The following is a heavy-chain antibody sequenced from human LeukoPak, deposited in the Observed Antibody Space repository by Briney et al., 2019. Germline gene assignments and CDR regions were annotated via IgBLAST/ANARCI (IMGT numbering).Heavy chain of an antibody. J-gene: IGHJ3*02. CDR3: ARASTIEEAFDI. Sequence: SETLSLTCAVYGGSFSGYYWSWIRQPPGKGLEWIGEINHSGSTNYNPSLKSRVTISVDTSKNQFSLKLSSVTAADTAVYYCARASTIEEAFDIWGQGTMVTVSA. CDR1: GGSFSGYY. CDR2: INHSGST. V-gene: IGHV4-34*01.